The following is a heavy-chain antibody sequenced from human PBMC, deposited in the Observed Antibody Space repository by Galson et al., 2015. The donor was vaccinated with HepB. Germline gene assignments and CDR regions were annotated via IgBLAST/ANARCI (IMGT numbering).Heavy chain of an antibody. CDR1: GFTLSTYP. D-gene: IGHD1/OR15-1a*01. CDR2: ISASGYST. Sequence: SLRLSCAASGFTLSTYPMNWFRQAPGRGLEWVSYISASGYSTYDADSVKGRFTISRDSAKNSLYLQMDSLRDEDTAVYYCVRDNAGTHADYWGQGTLVIVSS. V-gene: IGHV3-48*02. J-gene: IGHJ4*02. CDR3: VRDNAGTHADY.